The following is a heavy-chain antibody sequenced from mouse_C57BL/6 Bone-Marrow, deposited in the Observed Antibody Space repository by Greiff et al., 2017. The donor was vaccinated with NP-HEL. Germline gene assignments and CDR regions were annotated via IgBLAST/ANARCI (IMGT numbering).Heavy chain of an antibody. CDR1: GYSFTDYN. CDR3: ASSLITTVVAYYAMDY. J-gene: IGHJ4*01. V-gene: IGHV1-39*01. D-gene: IGHD1-1*01. CDR2: INPNYGTT. Sequence: VQLQQSGPELVKPGASVKISCKASGYSFTDYNMNWVKQSNGKSLEWIGVINPNYGTTSYNQKFKGKATLTVDQSSSTVYMQLNSLTSEDSAVYYCASSLITTVVAYYAMDYWGQGTSVTVSS.